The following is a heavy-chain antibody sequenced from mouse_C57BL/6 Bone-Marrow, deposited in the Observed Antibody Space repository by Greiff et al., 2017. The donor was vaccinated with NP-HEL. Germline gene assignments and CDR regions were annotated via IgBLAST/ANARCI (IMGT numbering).Heavy chain of an antibody. CDR3: AIWLLPYYYAMDY. D-gene: IGHD2-3*01. Sequence: VKLVESGAELVRPGTSVKMSCKASGYTFTNYWIGWAKQRPGHGLEWIGDIYPGGGYTNYNEKFKGKATLTADKSSSTAYMQFSSLTSEDSAIYYCAIWLLPYYYAMDYWGQGTSVTVSS. CDR1: GYTFTNYW. V-gene: IGHV1-63*01. CDR2: IYPGGGYT. J-gene: IGHJ4*01.